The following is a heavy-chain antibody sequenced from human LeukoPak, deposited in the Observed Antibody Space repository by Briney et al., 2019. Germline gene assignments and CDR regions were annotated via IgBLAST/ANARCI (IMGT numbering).Heavy chain of an antibody. CDR3: AKAMESCYSCPPLYYYYYMDV. Sequence: GGSLRLSCAASGFTFSGSAMHWVRQASGKGLEWVGRIRSKAYSYATAYAASVKGRFTISRDDSKNTAYLQMNSLRAEDTAIYYCAKAMESCYSCPPLYYYYYMDVWAKGPRSPSP. V-gene: IGHV3-73*01. CDR1: GFTFSGSA. CDR2: IRSKAYSYAT. J-gene: IGHJ6*03. D-gene: IGHD2-15*01.